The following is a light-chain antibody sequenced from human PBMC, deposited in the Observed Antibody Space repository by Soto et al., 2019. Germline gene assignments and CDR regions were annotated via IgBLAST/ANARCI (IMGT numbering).Light chain of an antibody. V-gene: IGLV2-14*01. Sequence: QSALTQPASVSGSPGQSITISCTGTSSDVGGYNYVSWYQQHPGKAPKLMIYDVSNRPSGVSNRFSGSKSGNTASLTISGLQAEDEADYYCSSYTSSSTPNVFATGTKVTDL. CDR3: SSYTSSSTPNV. CDR1: SSDVGGYNY. CDR2: DVS. J-gene: IGLJ1*01.